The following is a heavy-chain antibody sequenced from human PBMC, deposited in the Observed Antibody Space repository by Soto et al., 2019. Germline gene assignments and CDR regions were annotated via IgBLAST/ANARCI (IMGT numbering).Heavy chain of an antibody. CDR2: IIPMFGTA. D-gene: IGHD1-1*01. J-gene: IGHJ4*02. CDR1: GGTFSSYA. CDR3: ARVGIRLGGGPTLPFAY. V-gene: IGHV1-69*12. Sequence: QVQLVQSGAEVKKPGSSVKVSCKASGGTFSSYAISWVRQAPGQGLEWMGGIIPMFGTANYAQKFQGRVTITAAETTSTAYMELSSLRSEDTTMYYCARVGIRLGGGPTLPFAYWGQGTLVTVSS.